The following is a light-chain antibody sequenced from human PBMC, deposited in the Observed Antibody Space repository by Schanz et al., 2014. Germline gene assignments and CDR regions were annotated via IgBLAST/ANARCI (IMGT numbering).Light chain of an antibody. Sequence: AIRMTQSPSSLSASTGDRVTITCRASQGISSYLAWYQQKPGKAPKLLIYAASTLQSGVPSRFSGSGSGTDFTLTISCLQPEDVATYYCQNYDSAPWTFGPGTKVEIK. J-gene: IGKJ1*01. V-gene: IGKV1-8*01. CDR3: QNYDSAPWT. CDR2: AAS. CDR1: QGISSY.